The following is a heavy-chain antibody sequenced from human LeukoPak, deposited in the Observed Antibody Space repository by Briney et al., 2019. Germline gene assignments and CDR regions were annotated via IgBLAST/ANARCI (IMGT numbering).Heavy chain of an antibody. J-gene: IGHJ4*02. Sequence: ASVKVSCKASGYTFTGYYMHWVRQAPGQGLEWMGWISAYNGNTNYAQKLQGRVTMTTDTSTSTAYMELRSLRSDDTAVYYCARGSGSYYREAYFDYWGQGTLVTVSS. D-gene: IGHD1-26*01. CDR2: ISAYNGNT. CDR3: ARGSGSYYREAYFDY. CDR1: GYTFTGYY. V-gene: IGHV1-18*04.